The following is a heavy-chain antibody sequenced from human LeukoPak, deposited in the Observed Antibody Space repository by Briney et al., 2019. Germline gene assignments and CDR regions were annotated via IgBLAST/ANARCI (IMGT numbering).Heavy chain of an antibody. Sequence: SETLSLTCTISGDSITKKNYFWGWIRQPPGKGLEWIVSMSYSGKIYYNPSLKSRVTISIDTSKNQLSLKLNSVTAADTAVYYCARDGITMRILEYWGQGTLVTVSS. J-gene: IGHJ4*02. V-gene: IGHV4-39*07. D-gene: IGHD3-10*01. CDR1: GDSITKKNYF. CDR3: ARDGITMRILEY. CDR2: MSYSGKI.